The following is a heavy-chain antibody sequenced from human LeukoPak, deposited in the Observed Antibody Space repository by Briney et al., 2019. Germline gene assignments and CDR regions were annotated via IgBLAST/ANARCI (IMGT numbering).Heavy chain of an antibody. CDR1: GFTFTTYW. D-gene: IGHD3-3*01. V-gene: IGHV3-7*03. CDR2: INQDGTEK. Sequence: PGGSLRLSCAASGFTFTTYWMTWVRQAPGKGLEWVASINQDGTEKYYVDSVKGRFTISRDNSKNTLYLLMNSLRAEDTALYYCAKCDFWSANDFFDIWGQGTMVTVSS. CDR3: AKCDFWSANDFFDI. J-gene: IGHJ3*02.